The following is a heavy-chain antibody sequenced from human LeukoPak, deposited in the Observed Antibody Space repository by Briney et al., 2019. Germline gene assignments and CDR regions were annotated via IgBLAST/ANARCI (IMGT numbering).Heavy chain of an antibody. V-gene: IGHV4-61*02. CDR3: VREAAPTATGPFFDS. D-gene: IGHD1-1*01. CDR1: GGSISSGSYY. CDR2: IYATGTT. Sequence: PSETLSLTCTVSGGSISSGSYYWSWIRQPAGKGLEWIGRIYATGTTHYNPSLKSRVTISVRTSKNQFSLKMTSVTAADAATYYCVREAAPTATGPFFDSWGRGTLVTVSS. J-gene: IGHJ4*02.